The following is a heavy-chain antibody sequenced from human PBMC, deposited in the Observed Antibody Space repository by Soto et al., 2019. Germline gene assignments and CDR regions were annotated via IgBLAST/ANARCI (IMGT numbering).Heavy chain of an antibody. V-gene: IGHV3-23*01. D-gene: IGHD1-26*01. CDR3: ARDRVGEVYYYGMDV. CDR1: GFTFSSYA. Sequence: PGGSLRLSCAASGFTFSSYAMSWVRQAPGKGLEWVSAISGSGGSTYYADSVKGRFTISRDNSKNTLYLQMNSLRAGDTAVYYCARDRVGEVYYYGMDVWGQGTTVTVSS. J-gene: IGHJ6*02. CDR2: ISGSGGST.